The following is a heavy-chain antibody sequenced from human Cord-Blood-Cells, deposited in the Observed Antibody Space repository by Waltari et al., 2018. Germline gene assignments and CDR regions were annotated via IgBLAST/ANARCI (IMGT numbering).Heavy chain of an antibody. CDR3: ARGLPYYYDSSGSRWFDP. J-gene: IGHJ5*02. CDR1: GGSFSGYY. CDR2: INHSGST. Sequence: QVQLQPWGAGLLKPSETLSLTCAVYGGSFSGYYWSWIRQPPGKGLEWIGEINHSGSTNYNPSLKSRVTISVDTSKNQFSLKLSSVTAADTAVYYCARGLPYYYDSSGSRWFDPWGQGTLVTVSS. V-gene: IGHV4-34*01. D-gene: IGHD3-22*01.